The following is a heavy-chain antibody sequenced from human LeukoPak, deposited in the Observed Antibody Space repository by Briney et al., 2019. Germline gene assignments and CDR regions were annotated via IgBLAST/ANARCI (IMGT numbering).Heavy chain of an antibody. J-gene: IGHJ4*02. D-gene: IGHD6-6*01. V-gene: IGHV3-7*03. Sequence: GGSLRLSCAASGFTFSTYWMSWVRQAPGKGLEWVANINQDGSEKSCVDSMKGRFTISRDNAKNSLYLQMNSLRAEDTAVFYCASAFRSSSHYWGQGILVTVSS. CDR3: ASAFRSSSHY. CDR1: GFTFSTYW. CDR2: INQDGSEK.